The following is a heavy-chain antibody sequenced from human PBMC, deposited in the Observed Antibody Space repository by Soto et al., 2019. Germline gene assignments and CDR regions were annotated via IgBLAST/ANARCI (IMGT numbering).Heavy chain of an antibody. J-gene: IGHJ4*02. CDR1: GGTFSSYA. D-gene: IGHD3-3*01. Sequence: QVQLVQSGAEVKKPGSSVKVSCKASGGTFSSYAISWVRQAPGPALEWMGGIIPIFGTANYAQKFQGRVTITADESTSTAYMELSSLRSEDTAVYYCARDHLTIFGVIGLADNWGQGTLVTVSS. CDR2: IIPIFGTA. CDR3: ARDHLTIFGVIGLADN. V-gene: IGHV1-69*01.